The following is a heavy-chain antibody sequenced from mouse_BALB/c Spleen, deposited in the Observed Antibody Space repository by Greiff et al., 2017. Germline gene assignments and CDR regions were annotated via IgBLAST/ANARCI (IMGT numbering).Heavy chain of an antibody. V-gene: IGHV2-2*02. CDR1: GFSLTSYG. CDR3: ARNLITTVVSFYYYAMDY. Sequence: QVQLQQSGPGLVQPSQSLSITCTVSGFSLTSYGVHWVRQSPGKGLEWLGVIWSGGSTDYNAAFISRLSISKDNSKSQVFFKMNSLQANDTAIYYCARNLITTVVSFYYYAMDYWGQGTSVTVSS. J-gene: IGHJ4*01. D-gene: IGHD1-1*01. CDR2: IWSGGST.